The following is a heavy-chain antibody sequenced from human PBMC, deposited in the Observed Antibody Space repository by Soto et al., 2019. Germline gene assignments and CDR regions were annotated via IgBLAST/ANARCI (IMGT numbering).Heavy chain of an antibody. CDR2: ISSSSETI. D-gene: IGHD3-10*01. Sequence: GGSLRLSCAASGFSFSSYSMNWVRQAPGKGLEWVSYISSSSETIYYTDSVKGRFTISRDNAKNTLFLQMNSLRAEDTAVYFCARALLWFGESQYYFDSWGQGTLVTVSS. CDR1: GFSFSSYS. J-gene: IGHJ4*02. CDR3: ARALLWFGESQYYFDS. V-gene: IGHV3-48*01.